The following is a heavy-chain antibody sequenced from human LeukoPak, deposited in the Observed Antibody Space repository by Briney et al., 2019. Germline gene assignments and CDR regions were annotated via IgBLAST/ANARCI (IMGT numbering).Heavy chain of an antibody. CDR3: ARGVGGWFDP. Sequence: GGSLRLSRAPSGLTFSIYDMRGVRQATGKGLEWVSAIGTAGDTYYPGSVKGRFTISRENAKNSLYLQMNSLRAGDTAVYYCARGVGGWFDPWGQGTLVTVSS. CDR1: GLTFSIYD. CDR2: IGTAGDT. J-gene: IGHJ5*02. V-gene: IGHV3-13*01.